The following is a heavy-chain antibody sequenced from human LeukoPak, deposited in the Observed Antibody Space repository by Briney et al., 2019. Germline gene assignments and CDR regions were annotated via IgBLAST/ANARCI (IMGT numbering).Heavy chain of an antibody. CDR2: IYYSGRT. CDR3: AGAAAYGITISFL. CDR1: GASISSSSYY. Sequence: PSETLSLTCTVSGASISSSSYYWGWIRQPPGKGLEWIGSIYYSGRTYYNPSLSSRVTMSVDTSKNQFSLKLSSVTAADTAAYYCAGAAAYGITISFLWGQGTLVTVSS. V-gene: IGHV4-39*01. D-gene: IGHD3-9*01. J-gene: IGHJ4*02.